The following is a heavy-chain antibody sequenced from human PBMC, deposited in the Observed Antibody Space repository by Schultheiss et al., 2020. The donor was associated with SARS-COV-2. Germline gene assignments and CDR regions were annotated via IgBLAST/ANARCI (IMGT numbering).Heavy chain of an antibody. Sequence: GGSLRLSCKGSGYSFTSYWIGWVCQMPGKGLEWMGIIYPGDSDTRYSPSFQGQVTISADKSISTAYLQWSSLKASDTAMYYCARHGVVVTNNWFDPWGQGTLVTVSS. D-gene: IGHD3-22*01. CDR1: GYSFTSYW. V-gene: IGHV5-51*01. CDR2: IYPGDSDT. CDR3: ARHGVVVTNNWFDP. J-gene: IGHJ5*02.